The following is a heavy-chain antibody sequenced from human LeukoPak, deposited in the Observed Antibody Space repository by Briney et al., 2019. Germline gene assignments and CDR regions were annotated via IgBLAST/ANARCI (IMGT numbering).Heavy chain of an antibody. CDR2: ISAYNGNT. J-gene: IGHJ4*02. V-gene: IGHV1-18*01. Sequence: ASVKVSCKASGYTFTSYGISWVRQAPGQGLEWMGWISAYNGNTNYAQKLQGRVTMTTDTSTSTAYTELRSLRSDDTAVYYCARDVAAAGTVGDFDYWGQGTLVTVSS. CDR3: ARDVAAAGTVGDFDY. CDR1: GYTFTSYG. D-gene: IGHD6-13*01.